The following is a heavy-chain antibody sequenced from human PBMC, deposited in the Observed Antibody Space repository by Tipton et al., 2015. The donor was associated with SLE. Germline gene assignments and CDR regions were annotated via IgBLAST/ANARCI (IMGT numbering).Heavy chain of an antibody. V-gene: IGHV4-34*01. J-gene: IGHJ3*02. CDR3: AMGVRYSSGQSAFDI. CDR2: INHSGST. Sequence: TLSLTCAVYGGSFSGYYWSWVRQPPGKGPEGSGEINHSGSTNYNPSHKSRVTISINTPKNQFSLNLSLVTAADTAVYFCAMGVRYSSGQSAFDIWGQGTLVRVSS. D-gene: IGHD6-25*01. CDR1: GGSFSGYY.